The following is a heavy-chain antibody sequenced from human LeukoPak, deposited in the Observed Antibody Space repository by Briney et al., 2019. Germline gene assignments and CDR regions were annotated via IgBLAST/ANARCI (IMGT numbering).Heavy chain of an antibody. CDR1: GGPIRSYY. J-gene: IGHJ4*02. D-gene: IGHD5-24*01. CDR2: IYYCGST. CDR3: ARSRDGYNLSDY. Sequence: SDTLSLICTVSGGPIRSYYWSWLRPPPGKGLEWIGYIYYCGSTNYNPSLKSRVTISVDTSKNQFSLKLSSVTAADTAVYYCARSRDGYNLSDYWGQGTLVTVSS. V-gene: IGHV4-59*07.